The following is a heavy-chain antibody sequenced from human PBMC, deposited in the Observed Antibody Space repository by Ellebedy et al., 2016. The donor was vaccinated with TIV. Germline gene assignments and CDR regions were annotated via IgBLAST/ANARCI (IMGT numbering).Heavy chain of an antibody. CDR2: IYYSGST. CDR3: ARDLMASGWFDP. CDR1: GGSISSSSYY. Sequence: MPSETLSLTCAVSGGSISSSSYYWGWLRPPPGQGLEWLVNIYYSGSTYYNPSLKRRVTVSVDTSKNPFSLKLSSVTAADTAVYYCARDLMASGWFDPWGQGTLVTVSS. D-gene: IGHD3-10*01. V-gene: IGHV4-39*07. J-gene: IGHJ5*02.